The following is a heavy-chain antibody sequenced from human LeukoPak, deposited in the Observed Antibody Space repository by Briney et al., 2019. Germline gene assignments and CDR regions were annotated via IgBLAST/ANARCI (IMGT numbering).Heavy chain of an antibody. J-gene: IGHJ4*02. V-gene: IGHV4-61*02. CDR3: ARFSSSWYYFDY. D-gene: IGHD6-13*01. CDR2: IYTSGST. Sequence: SETLSLTCIVSGGSINSGSYYWSWIRQPAGKGLEWIGRIYTSGSTNYNPSLKSRVTISVDTSKNQFSLKLSSVTAADTAVYYCARFSSSWYYFDYWGQGTLVTVSS. CDR1: GGSINSGSYY.